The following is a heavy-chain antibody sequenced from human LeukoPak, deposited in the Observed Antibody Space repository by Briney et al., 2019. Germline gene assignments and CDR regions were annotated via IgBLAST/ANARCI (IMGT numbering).Heavy chain of an antibody. J-gene: IGHJ4*02. V-gene: IGHV4-39*01. Sequence: SETLSLTCTVSGGSISSSSYYWGWIRQPPGKGLEWIGSIYYSGSTYYNPSLKSRVTISVDTSKNQFSLKLSSVTAADTAVYYCARLPNYDSSGPRTIDYWGQGTLVTVSS. CDR1: GGSISSSSYY. D-gene: IGHD3-22*01. CDR3: ARLPNYDSSGPRTIDY. CDR2: IYYSGST.